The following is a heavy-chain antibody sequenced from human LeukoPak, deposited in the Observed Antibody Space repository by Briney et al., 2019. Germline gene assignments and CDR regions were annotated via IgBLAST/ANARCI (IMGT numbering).Heavy chain of an antibody. D-gene: IGHD3-22*01. J-gene: IGHJ4*02. CDR3: ARSADRSGYFREITLYYFDY. V-gene: IGHV3-11*01. CDR1: GFTFSDFY. Sequence: GGSLRLSCAASGFTFSDFYMTWIRQAPGKGLEWVSYISNRGSTIHYADSVRGRFTISRDNAKKSLYLQMNSLRAEDTAVYYCARSADRSGYFREITLYYFDYWDQGTLVTVSS. CDR2: ISNRGSTI.